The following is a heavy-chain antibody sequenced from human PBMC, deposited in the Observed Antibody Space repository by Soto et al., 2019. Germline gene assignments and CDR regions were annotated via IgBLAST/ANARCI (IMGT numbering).Heavy chain of an antibody. Sequence: SKTLSRPGSVSRGSNSSYDWSWMRDPPEKGLKWIGYIYYSGTTNYNTSLKSRVTISVDTSKNQFSLKLSPVTAADTAVYYCARGGGSYISRGYYFDYWGQGTLVTVSS. J-gene: IGHJ4*02. CDR1: RGSNSSYD. CDR3: ARGGGSYISRGYYFDY. D-gene: IGHD3-16*01. V-gene: IGHV4-59*01. CDR2: IYYSGTT.